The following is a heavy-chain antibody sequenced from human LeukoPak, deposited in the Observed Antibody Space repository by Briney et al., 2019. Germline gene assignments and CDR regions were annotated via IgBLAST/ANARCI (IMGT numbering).Heavy chain of an antibody. CDR2: ISYDGSNK. CDR1: RFTFSSYG. CDR3: AKDGSTYFDY. Sequence: GGSLRLSCAASRFTFSSYGMHWVRQAPGKGLEWVAVISYDGSNKYYADSVKGRFTISRDNSKNTLYLQMNSPRAEDTAVYYCAKDGSTYFDYWGQGTLVTVSS. V-gene: IGHV3-30*18. J-gene: IGHJ4*02. D-gene: IGHD6-13*01.